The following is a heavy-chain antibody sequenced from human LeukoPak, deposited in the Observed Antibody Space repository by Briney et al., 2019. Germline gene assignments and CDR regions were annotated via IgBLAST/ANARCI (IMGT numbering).Heavy chain of an antibody. Sequence: GGSLRLSCAASGFTFSSYAMHWVCQAPGKGLQWLALTSDDGSAKYYADSVKGRFTISRDNSQNTLYLQMNSLRAGETAIYYCARAPGGFHGDYSPIAYWGQGTLVTVSS. CDR2: TSDDGSAK. CDR1: GFTFSSYA. CDR3: ARAPGGFHGDYSPIAY. V-gene: IGHV3-30-3*01. D-gene: IGHD4-17*01. J-gene: IGHJ4*02.